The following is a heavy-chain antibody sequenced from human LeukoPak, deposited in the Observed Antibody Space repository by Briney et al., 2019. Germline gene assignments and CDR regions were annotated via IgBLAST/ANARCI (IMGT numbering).Heavy chain of an antibody. J-gene: IGHJ6*03. CDR1: GGTFSSYV. CDR3: ARAPYSSGGSTNYYYYYYMDV. V-gene: IGHV1-69*13. CDR2: IIPFFGTA. Sequence: GASVKVSCKASGGTFSSYVINCVRQAPGQGLEWMGGIIPFFGTANYAQKFQGRVTITADESTSKAPMELSSLRSEDTAVYYCARAPYSSGGSTNYYYYYYMDVWGKGTTVTVSS. D-gene: IGHD6-19*01.